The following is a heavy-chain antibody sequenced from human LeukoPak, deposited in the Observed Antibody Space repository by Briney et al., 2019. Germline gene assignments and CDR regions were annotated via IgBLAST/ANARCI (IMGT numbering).Heavy chain of an antibody. V-gene: IGHV4-61*01. CDR3: ARVLVSGASFDY. CDR2: IYYGGST. D-gene: IGHD1-26*01. CDR1: GASVISGTYY. J-gene: IGHJ4*02. Sequence: SATLSLTCTVSGASVISGTYYWAWIRQPPGKGLEWIGYIYYGGSTNYNASLKSRLTFSVDTSKNQFYLSLSSVSAADTAIYYCARVLVSGASFDYWGQGTLVTVSS.